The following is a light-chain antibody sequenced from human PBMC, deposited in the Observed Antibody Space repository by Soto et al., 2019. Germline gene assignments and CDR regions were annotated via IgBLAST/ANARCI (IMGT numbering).Light chain of an antibody. CDR2: TDN. CDR1: SSNIGSNT. Sequence: SALTQPPSASGTPGQRVTISCSGSSSNIGSNTVNWYQQLPGTAPKLLIYTDNQRPSGVPDRFSGSKSGTSASLAISGLQSDDEADYYCAAWHDSLNGYVFGTGTKVTVL. J-gene: IGLJ1*01. CDR3: AAWHDSLNGYV. V-gene: IGLV1-44*01.